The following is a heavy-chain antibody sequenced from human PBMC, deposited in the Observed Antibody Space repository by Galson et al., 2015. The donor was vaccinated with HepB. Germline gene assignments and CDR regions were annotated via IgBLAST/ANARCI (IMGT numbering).Heavy chain of an antibody. V-gene: IGHV3-30-3*01. Sequence: SLRLSCAVSGFTFSSSAMHWVRQAPGKGLEWVAIISYDGSNKYYADSVKGRFTISRDNSKNTLYLQMNSLRAEDTAVYYCARDGRAYSGYDYYFDFWGQGTLVTVSS. CDR2: ISYDGSNK. CDR1: GFTFSSSA. D-gene: IGHD5-12*01. CDR3: ARDGRAYSGYDYYFDF. J-gene: IGHJ4*02.